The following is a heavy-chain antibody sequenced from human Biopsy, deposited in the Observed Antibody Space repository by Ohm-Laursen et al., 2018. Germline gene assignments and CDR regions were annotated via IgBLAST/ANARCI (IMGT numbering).Heavy chain of an antibody. Sequence: VKISCKASGYTFISYGISWVRQAPGQGLEWMGGIIPMFGTANYAQMFQGRVTISADESTSTSYMELSSLTTEDTAIYYCARGPHSGSHSCFDYWGRGTLVTVSS. CDR3: ARGPHSGSHSCFDY. D-gene: IGHD1-26*01. V-gene: IGHV1-69*13. J-gene: IGHJ4*02. CDR2: IIPMFGTA. CDR1: GYTFISYG.